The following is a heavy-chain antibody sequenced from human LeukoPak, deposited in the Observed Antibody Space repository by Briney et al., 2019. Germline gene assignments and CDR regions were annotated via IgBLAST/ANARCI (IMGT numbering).Heavy chain of an antibody. Sequence: GASVKVSCKASGYTFTGYYMHWVRQAPGQGLEWMGWINPDNGGTHYAQKFQGRVTMTRDSSISTAYMELSRLTSDDTAVYYCATLGGHSLAAQNGYWGQGTLVTVSS. V-gene: IGHV1-2*02. CDR2: INPDNGGT. CDR1: GYTFTGYY. J-gene: IGHJ4*02. CDR3: ATLGGHSLAAQNGY. D-gene: IGHD3-16*01.